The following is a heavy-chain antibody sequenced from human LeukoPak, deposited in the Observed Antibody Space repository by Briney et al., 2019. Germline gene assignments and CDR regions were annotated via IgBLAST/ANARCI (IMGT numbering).Heavy chain of an antibody. V-gene: IGHV1-8*03. CDR3: ARAKKENCSSTSCYKSDAFDI. Sequence: ASVKVSCKASGYTFTSYDINWVRQATGQGLEWMGWMNPNSGNTGYAQKFQGRVTITRNTSISTAYMELSSLRSEDTAVYYCARAKKENCSSTSCYKSDAFDIWGQGTMVTVSS. CDR1: GYTFTSYD. D-gene: IGHD2-2*02. CDR2: MNPNSGNT. J-gene: IGHJ3*02.